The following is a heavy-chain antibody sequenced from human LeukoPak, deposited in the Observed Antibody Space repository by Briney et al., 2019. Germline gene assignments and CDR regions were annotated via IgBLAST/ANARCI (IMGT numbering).Heavy chain of an antibody. CDR1: GFTFSSYS. Sequence: GGSLRLSCAASGFTFSSYSMNWVRQAPGKGLEWVSSISSSSSYIYYVDSVKGRFTISRDNAKNSLYLQMNSLRAEDTAVYYCARDLTHRRNYDNSGYQIVPAFWGQGTLVTVSS. J-gene: IGHJ4*02. CDR2: ISSSSSYI. V-gene: IGHV3-21*04. D-gene: IGHD3-22*01. CDR3: ARDLTHRRNYDNSGYQIVPAF.